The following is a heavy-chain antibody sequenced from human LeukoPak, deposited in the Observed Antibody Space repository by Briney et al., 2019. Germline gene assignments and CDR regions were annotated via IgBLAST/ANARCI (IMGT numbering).Heavy chain of an antibody. V-gene: IGHV4-31*03. CDR1: GGSIRSGTHY. CDR2: IYYSGST. CDR3: VRESGSYYGSGTYLLLDY. D-gene: IGHD3-10*01. J-gene: IGHJ4*02. Sequence: SETLSLTCTVSGGSIRSGTHYWICIRQPPGKGLEWIGYIYYSGSTYYNPSLKSRVTMSVDTSKNQFSLKLSSVTAADTAVYFCVRESGSYYGSGTYLLLDYWGQGTLVTVSS.